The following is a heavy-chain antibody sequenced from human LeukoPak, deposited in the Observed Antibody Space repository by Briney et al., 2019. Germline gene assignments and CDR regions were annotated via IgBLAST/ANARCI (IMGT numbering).Heavy chain of an antibody. CDR2: ISSSGSTI. Sequence: GGSLRLSCAASGFTFSSYEMNWVRQAPGKGLEWVSYISSSGSTIYYADSVKGRFTISRDNAKNSLYLQMNSLRAEDTAVYYCAREDSTLDYWGQGTLVTVPS. CDR3: AREDSTLDY. J-gene: IGHJ4*02. V-gene: IGHV3-48*03. D-gene: IGHD6-13*01. CDR1: GFTFSSYE.